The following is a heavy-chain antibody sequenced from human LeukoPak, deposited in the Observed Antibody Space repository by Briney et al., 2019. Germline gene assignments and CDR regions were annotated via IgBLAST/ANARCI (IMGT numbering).Heavy chain of an antibody. CDR2: ISYDGSNK. V-gene: IGHV3-30*03. J-gene: IGHJ4*01. D-gene: IGHD3-10*01. CDR1: GFTFSSYG. Sequence: PGGSLRLSCAASGFTFSSYGMHWVRQAPGKGLEWVAVISYDGSNKYYADSVKGRLTISRDNSKNTVYLQMNSLRAEDTAMYYCARDFYVGSKSYYIGYWGHGTLVTVSS. CDR3: ARDFYVGSKSYYIGY.